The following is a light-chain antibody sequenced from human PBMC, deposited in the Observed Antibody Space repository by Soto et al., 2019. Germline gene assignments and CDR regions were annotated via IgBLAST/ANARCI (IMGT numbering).Light chain of an antibody. J-gene: IGKJ2*01. CDR2: DES. Sequence: DIQMTQSPSSVSASVGDRVTITCRSSEDISTWLAWYQQKPGKVPKLLIYDESTLQSGVPSRFSGSGSGTDFTLTINNLQPEDFATYYCQQSYRTPYTFGQGTKVDIK. CDR3: QQSYRTPYT. V-gene: IGKV1-12*01. CDR1: EDISTW.